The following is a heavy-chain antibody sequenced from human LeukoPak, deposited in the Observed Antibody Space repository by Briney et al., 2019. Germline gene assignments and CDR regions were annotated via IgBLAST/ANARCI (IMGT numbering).Heavy chain of an antibody. J-gene: IGHJ6*03. Sequence: SETLSLTCAVYGGSFSGYYWSWIRQPPGKGLEWIGEINHSGSTNYNPSLKSRVTISVDTSKNQFSLKLSSVTAADTAVYYCARGRKYSGYRKHYYYYYMDVWGKGTTVTVSS. CDR3: ARGRKYSGYRKHYYYYYMDV. CDR1: GGSFSGYY. V-gene: IGHV4-34*01. CDR2: INHSGST. D-gene: IGHD5-12*01.